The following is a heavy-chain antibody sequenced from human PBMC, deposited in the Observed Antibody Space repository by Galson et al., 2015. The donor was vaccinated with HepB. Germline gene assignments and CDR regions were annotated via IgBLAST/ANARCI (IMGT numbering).Heavy chain of an antibody. J-gene: IGHJ4*02. D-gene: IGHD3-9*01. CDR2: IKSKTDGGTT. Sequence: SLRLSCAASGFTFSNAWMSWVRQAPGKGLEWVGRIKSKTDGGTTDYAAPVKGRFTISRDDSKNTLYLQMNSLKTEDTAVYYCTTTVLTGYFQNSNFDYWGQGTLVTVSS. CDR1: GFTFSNAW. V-gene: IGHV3-15*01. CDR3: TTTVLTGYFQNSNFDY.